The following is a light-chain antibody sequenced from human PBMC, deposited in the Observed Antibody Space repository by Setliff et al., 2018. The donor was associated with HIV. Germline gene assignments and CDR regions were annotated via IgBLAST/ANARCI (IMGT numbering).Light chain of an antibody. CDR3: CSNTGSNTFV. CDR2: HAT. V-gene: IGLV2-23*01. CDR1: SNDVGRYHL. J-gene: IGLJ1*01. Sequence: QSVLTQPASVSGSPGQSITISCTGTSNDVGRYHLVSWYQQHPARAPKLIIYHATRRPSGVSNRFSGSKSGNVSSLTISGLQAEDEADYYCCSNTGSNTFVFGTGTKVTVL.